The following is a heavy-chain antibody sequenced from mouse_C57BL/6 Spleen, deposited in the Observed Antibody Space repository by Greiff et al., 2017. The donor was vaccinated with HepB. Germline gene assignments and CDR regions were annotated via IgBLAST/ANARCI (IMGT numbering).Heavy chain of an antibody. Sequence: VKLLESGAELVRPGTSVKVSCKASGYAFTNYLIEWVKQRPGQGLEWIGVINPGSGGTNYNEKFKGKATLTADKSSSTAYMQLSSLTSEDSAVYFCARRGYGSSPLYAMDYWGQGTSVTVSS. CDR1: GYAFTNYL. CDR3: ARRGYGSSPLYAMDY. J-gene: IGHJ4*01. D-gene: IGHD1-1*01. V-gene: IGHV1-54*01. CDR2: INPGSGGT.